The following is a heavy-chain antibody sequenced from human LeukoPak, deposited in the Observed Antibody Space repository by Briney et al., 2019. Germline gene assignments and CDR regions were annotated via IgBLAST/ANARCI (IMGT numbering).Heavy chain of an antibody. J-gene: IGHJ4*02. CDR1: GFTFSSYG. D-gene: IGHD1-26*01. Sequence: GSLRLSCAASGFTFSSYGMHWVRQAPGKGLEWIGEINHSGSTNYNPSLKSRVTISVDTSKNQFSLKLSSVTAADTAVYYCARGGGSSPVGATEFDYWGQGTLVTVSS. CDR3: ARGGGSSPVGATEFDY. CDR2: INHSGST. V-gene: IGHV4-34*01.